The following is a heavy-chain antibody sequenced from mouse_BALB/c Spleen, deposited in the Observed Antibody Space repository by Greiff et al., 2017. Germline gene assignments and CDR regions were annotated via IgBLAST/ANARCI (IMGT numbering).Heavy chain of an antibody. J-gene: IGHJ4*01. CDR3: ARRGDYDYYAMDY. D-gene: IGHD2-4*01. Sequence: QVHVKQSGPELVKPGASVKISCKASGYAFSSSWMNWVKQRPGQGLEWIGRIYPGDGDTNYNGKFKGKATLTADKSSSTAYMQLSSLTSVDSAVYFCARRGDYDYYAMDYWGQGTSVTVSS. CDR1: GYAFSSSW. V-gene: IGHV1-82*01. CDR2: IYPGDGDT.